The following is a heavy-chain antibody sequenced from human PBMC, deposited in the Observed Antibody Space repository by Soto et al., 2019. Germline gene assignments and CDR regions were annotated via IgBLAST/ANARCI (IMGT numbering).Heavy chain of an antibody. Sequence: QVTLKESGPVLVKPTETLTLTCTVSGFSLSNARMGVSWIRQPPGKALEWLAHIFSNDEKSYSTSLKSRLTISKDPSKSQVVLTMTNMDPVDTATYYCARINLGIVVVTADFDYWGQGTLVTVSS. J-gene: IGHJ4*02. D-gene: IGHD2-21*02. CDR3: ARINLGIVVVTADFDY. V-gene: IGHV2-26*01. CDR2: IFSNDEK. CDR1: GFSLSNARMG.